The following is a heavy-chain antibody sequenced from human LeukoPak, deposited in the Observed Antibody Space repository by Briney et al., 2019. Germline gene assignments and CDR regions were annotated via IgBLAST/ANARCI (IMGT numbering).Heavy chain of an antibody. CDR3: ARALYCSSTSCRESGWFDP. D-gene: IGHD2-2*01. CDR2: IYYSGST. V-gene: IGHV4-30-4*08. CDR1: GGSISSGDYY. Sequence: SETLSLTCTVSGGSISSGDYYWSWIRQPPGKGLEWIGYIYYSGSTYYNPSLKSRVTISVDTSKNQFSLKLSSVTAADTAVYYCARALYCSSTSCRESGWFDPWGQGTLVTVSS. J-gene: IGHJ5*02.